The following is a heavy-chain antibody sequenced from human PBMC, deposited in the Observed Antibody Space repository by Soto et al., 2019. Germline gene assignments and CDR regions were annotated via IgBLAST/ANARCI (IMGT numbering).Heavy chain of an antibody. D-gene: IGHD3-22*01. CDR2: ISYDGSNK. V-gene: IGHV3-30*18. J-gene: IGHJ4*01. Sequence: GGSLRLSCAASGFTFSRYGMHWVRQAPGKGLEWVAVISYDGSNKYYADSVKGRFTISRDNSKNTLYLQMNSLRAEDTAVYYCAKDGDSSGYYSFAFDYWGHGTLVTVSS. CDR3: AKDGDSSGYYSFAFDY. CDR1: GFTFSRYG.